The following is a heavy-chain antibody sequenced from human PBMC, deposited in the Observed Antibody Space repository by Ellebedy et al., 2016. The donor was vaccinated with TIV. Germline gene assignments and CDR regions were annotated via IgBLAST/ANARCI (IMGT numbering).Heavy chain of an antibody. Sequence: PGGSLRLSCAASGFTFSSYAMSWVRQAPGKGLEWVSAISVSGGTTYYADSVEGRFTISRDNAKYSLFLQMDSLGAEDTAVYYCARGGASSSRYWRNWGQGALVTVSS. V-gene: IGHV3-23*01. CDR2: ISVSGGTT. CDR3: ARGGASSSRYWRN. CDR1: GFTFSSYA. D-gene: IGHD6-13*01. J-gene: IGHJ4*02.